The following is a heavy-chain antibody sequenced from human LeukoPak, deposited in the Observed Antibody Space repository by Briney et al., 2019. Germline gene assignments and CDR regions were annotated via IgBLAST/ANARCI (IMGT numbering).Heavy chain of an antibody. CDR3: ARGTYYDILTGSTPLFDY. D-gene: IGHD3-9*01. CDR1: GGSFSGYY. J-gene: IGHJ4*02. V-gene: IGHV4-34*01. CDR2: IYYSGST. Sequence: SETLSLTCAVYGGSFSGYYWGWIRQPPGKGLEWIGGIYYSGSTYYNPSLKSRVTISVDTSKNQLSLKLSSVTAADTAVYYCARGTYYDILTGSTPLFDYWGQGTLVTVSS.